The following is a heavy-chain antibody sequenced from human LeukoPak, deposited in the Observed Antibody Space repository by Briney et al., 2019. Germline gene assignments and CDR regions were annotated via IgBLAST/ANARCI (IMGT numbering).Heavy chain of an antibody. CDR1: GYTFISYG. CDR2: ISAYDGNT. Sequence: ASVKVSCKASGYTFISYGISGVRQAPGQGLEWMGWISAYDGNTNYAQKLQGRVTMTTDTSTSTAYMELRSLRSDDTAVYYCARGKVASSKLDYWGQGTLVTVSS. D-gene: IGHD5-12*01. V-gene: IGHV1-18*01. CDR3: ARGKVASSKLDY. J-gene: IGHJ4*02.